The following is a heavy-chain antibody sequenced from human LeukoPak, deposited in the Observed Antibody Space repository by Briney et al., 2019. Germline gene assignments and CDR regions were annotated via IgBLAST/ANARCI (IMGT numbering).Heavy chain of an antibody. CDR1: GFTVSGNY. CDR3: ARGPSNIAP. J-gene: IGHJ5*02. Sequence: PXGSLRLSCAVSGFTVSGNYMNWVRQAPGKGLEWVSVIDSGGNTYYADSVKGRFTISSDNSENTLYLQMDSLRAEDTAVYYCARGPSNIAPWGQGTLVTVSS. CDR2: IDSGGNT. V-gene: IGHV3-53*01. D-gene: IGHD5-12*01.